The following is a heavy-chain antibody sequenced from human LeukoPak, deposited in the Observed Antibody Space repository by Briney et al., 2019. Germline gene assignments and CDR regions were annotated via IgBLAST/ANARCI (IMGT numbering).Heavy chain of an antibody. V-gene: IGHV1-18*01. Sequence: ASVKVSCKASGYTFTSFGFSWVRQAPGQGLEWMGWISAYNGHTNYAQSLQGRVTMTTDTSTGTVYMELTSLRSGDSAVYYCARDKDMGAVAGTFDYWGQGTLVTVSS. CDR2: ISAYNGHT. CDR1: GYTFTSFG. D-gene: IGHD6-19*01. J-gene: IGHJ4*02. CDR3: ARDKDMGAVAGTFDY.